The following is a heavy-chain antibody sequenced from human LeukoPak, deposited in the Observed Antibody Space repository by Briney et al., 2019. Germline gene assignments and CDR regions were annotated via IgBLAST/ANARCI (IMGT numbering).Heavy chain of an antibody. CDR3: ARARWTSTGTTYYLDY. CDR2: INAGNGKT. CDR1: GYIVSDYA. D-gene: IGHD4-17*01. J-gene: IGHJ4*02. V-gene: IGHV1-3*01. Sequence: ASVKVSCKASGYIVSDYAIQWVRQAPGQGLEWMGWINAGNGKTKYSQKFQDRVTITRDTSVSTAYLELSGLRFEDTAVYFCARARWTSTGTTYYLDYWGQGTLVTVSS.